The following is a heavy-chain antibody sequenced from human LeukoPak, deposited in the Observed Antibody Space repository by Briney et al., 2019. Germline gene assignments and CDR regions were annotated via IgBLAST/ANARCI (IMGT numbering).Heavy chain of an antibody. D-gene: IGHD5-18*01. V-gene: IGHV3-20*04. Sequence: GESLSLSRELSGLTLDDYRMSWDRPAPGKGLEWVSGINWNGDSKGYEDSVKGRFTISRDNARNALYLQMNSLRAEDTALYYCAREAGYSYNFYFVYWGQGTLVTVSS. CDR3: AREAGYSYNFYFVY. J-gene: IGHJ4*02. CDR1: GLTLDDYR. CDR2: INWNGDSK.